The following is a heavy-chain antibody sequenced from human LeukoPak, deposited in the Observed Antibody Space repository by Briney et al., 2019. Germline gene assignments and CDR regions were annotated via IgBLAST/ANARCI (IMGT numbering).Heavy chain of an antibody. J-gene: IGHJ3*02. CDR2: IYYSGST. CDR3: ARGGYSYGLHAFDI. D-gene: IGHD5-18*01. V-gene: IGHV4-59*01. CDR1: GGSISSYY. Sequence: SETLSLTCTVSGGSISSYYWSWIRQPPGKGLEWIGYIYYSGSTNYNPSLKSRVTISVDTSKNQFSLKLSSVTAADTAVYYCARGGYSYGLHAFDIWGQGTMVTVSS.